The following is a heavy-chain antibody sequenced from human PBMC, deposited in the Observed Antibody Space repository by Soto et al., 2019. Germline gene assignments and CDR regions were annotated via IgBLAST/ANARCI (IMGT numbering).Heavy chain of an antibody. J-gene: IGHJ5*02. CDR2: IYYTGST. Sequence: SETLSLTCTVSGGSISSGDYYWSWIRQPPGKGLEWIGYIYYTGSTYYNPSLRSRVTISVDTSKNQFSLKLSSVTAADTAVYYCARRNPASILTGYYGTYNWFDPWGQGTLVTVSS. CDR1: GGSISSGDYY. D-gene: IGHD3-9*01. CDR3: ARRNPASILTGYYGTYNWFDP. V-gene: IGHV4-30-4*01.